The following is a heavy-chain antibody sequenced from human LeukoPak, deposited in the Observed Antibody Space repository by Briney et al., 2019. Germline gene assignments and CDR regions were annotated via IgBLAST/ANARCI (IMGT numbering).Heavy chain of an antibody. D-gene: IGHD3-22*01. CDR1: GYTFTSYG. CDR2: ISAYNGNT. Sequence: ASVKVSCKASGYTFTSYGISWVRQAPGQGLEWMGWISAYNGNTNYAQKLQGRVTITRNTSISTAYMELSSLRSEDTAVYYCARGPKYYYDSSGYYEIYYYYYMDVWGKGTTVTVSS. CDR3: ARGPKYYYDSSGYYEIYYYYYMDV. J-gene: IGHJ6*03. V-gene: IGHV1-18*01.